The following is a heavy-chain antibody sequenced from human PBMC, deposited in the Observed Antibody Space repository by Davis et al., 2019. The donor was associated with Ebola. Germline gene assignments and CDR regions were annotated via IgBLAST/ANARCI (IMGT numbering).Heavy chain of an antibody. CDR2: ISGYNGNT. J-gene: IGHJ4*02. D-gene: IGHD6-19*01. CDR3: ARGVDSSGFPDY. V-gene: IGHV1-18*01. Sequence: ASVKVSCKASGGTFSSYAISWVRQAPGQGLEWMGWISGYNGNTNYAQKFQGRVTMTTDTSTSTAYMELRSLRSDDTAVYYCARGVDSSGFPDYWGQGTLVTVSS. CDR1: GGTFSSYA.